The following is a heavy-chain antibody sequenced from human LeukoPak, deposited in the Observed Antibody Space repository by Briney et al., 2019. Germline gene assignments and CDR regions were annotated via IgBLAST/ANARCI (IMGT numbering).Heavy chain of an antibody. CDR1: GGSISSYY. Sequence: PSETLSLTCTVSGGSISSYYWSWIRQPPGKGLEWIGYIYYSGSTNYNPSLKSRVTISEDTSKNQFSLKLSSVTAADTAVYYCARADVLRYFDWLDSGYYFDYWGQGTLVTVSS. CDR2: IYYSGST. D-gene: IGHD3-9*01. J-gene: IGHJ4*02. V-gene: IGHV4-59*01. CDR3: ARADVLRYFDWLDSGYYFDY.